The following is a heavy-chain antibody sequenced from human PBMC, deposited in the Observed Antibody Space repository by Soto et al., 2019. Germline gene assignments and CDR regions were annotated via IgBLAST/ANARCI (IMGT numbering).Heavy chain of an antibody. CDR3: ARGPGGYSYGYAY. J-gene: IGHJ4*02. V-gene: IGHV4-34*01. CDR2: INHSGST. CDR1: GGSFSGYY. D-gene: IGHD5-18*01. Sequence: PSETLSLTCAVYGGSFSGYYWSWIRQPPGKGLEWIGEINHSGSTNYNPSLKSRVTLSVDTSKNQFSLKLSSVTAADTAVYYCARGPGGYSYGYAYWGQGTLVTVSS.